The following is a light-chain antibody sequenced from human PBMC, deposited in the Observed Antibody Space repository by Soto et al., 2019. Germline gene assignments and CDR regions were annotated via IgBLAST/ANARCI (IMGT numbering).Light chain of an antibody. CDR3: QQYGSSPRT. V-gene: IGKV3-20*01. CDR2: GAS. J-gene: IGKJ1*01. CDR1: QSVSSNY. Sequence: EIVLTQSPGTLSLSPGERATLSCRASQSVSSNYLAWFQQKPGQAPRLLIHGASSMATGIPDRFSGSGSGTDFTLIISRLEPEDFAVYYCQQYGSSPRTFGQGTKVEIK.